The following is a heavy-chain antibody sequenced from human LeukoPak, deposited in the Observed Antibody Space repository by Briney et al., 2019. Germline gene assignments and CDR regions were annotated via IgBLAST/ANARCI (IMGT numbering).Heavy chain of an antibody. CDR1: GYTFTGYY. J-gene: IGHJ3*02. CDR3: AREAWDAFDI. Sequence: ASVKVSCKASGYTFTGYYIHWVRQAPGQGLEWMGRINPSTGGTNYAQSFQGRVTMTRDTSISTAYMELSRLRSDDTAVYFCAREAWDAFDIWGQGTMVTVSS. CDR2: INPSTGGT. V-gene: IGHV1-2*06.